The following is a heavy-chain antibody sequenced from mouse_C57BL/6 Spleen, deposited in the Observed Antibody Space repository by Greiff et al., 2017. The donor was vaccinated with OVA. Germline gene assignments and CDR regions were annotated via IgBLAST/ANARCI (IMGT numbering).Heavy chain of an antibody. V-gene: IGHV3-6*01. D-gene: IGHD2-3*01. J-gene: IGHJ1*03. CDR2: ISYAGSN. CDR1: GYSIPSGYY. CDR3: AREWEMDWYFDV. Sequence: EVKLEESGPGLVKPSQSLSLTCSVTGYSIPSGYYWNWIRQFPGNKLEWMGYISYAGSNNYNPSLKNRISITRDTSKNQFFLKLNSVTTEDTATYYCAREWEMDWYFDVWGTGTTVTVSA.